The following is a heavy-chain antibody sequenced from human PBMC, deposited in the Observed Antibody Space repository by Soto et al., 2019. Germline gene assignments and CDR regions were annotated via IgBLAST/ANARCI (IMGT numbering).Heavy chain of an antibody. CDR2: IYYTGTA. CDR3: ATSADNWFDP. J-gene: IGHJ5*02. V-gene: IGHV4-39*01. Sequence: QMQLHESGPGLVTPSETLSLTCTVSGGSISSGSYYWGWIRQPPGKGLEWIGSIYYTGTAYYDSXXXXXVTMSIDLSKNQFSLRLTSVTAADTATYYCATSADNWFDPWGQGILVTVSS. CDR1: GGSISSGSYY.